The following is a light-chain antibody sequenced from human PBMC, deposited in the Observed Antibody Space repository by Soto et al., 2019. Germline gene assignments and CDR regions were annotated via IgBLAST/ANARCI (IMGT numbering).Light chain of an antibody. CDR1: QSVGRS. J-gene: IGKJ1*01. V-gene: IGKV3D-15*01. CDR2: GSS. Sequence: ETVMTQSPGTLAVSPGERATLSCRASQSVGRSLAWYQQKPGRAPRLLIYGSSSRATGIPARFSGSGSGTEFTLTISSLQSEDFAVYYCQQCYDWPRTFGQGTKVDIK. CDR3: QQCYDWPRT.